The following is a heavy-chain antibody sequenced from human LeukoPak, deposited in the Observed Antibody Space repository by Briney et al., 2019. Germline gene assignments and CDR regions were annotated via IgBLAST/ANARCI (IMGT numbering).Heavy chain of an antibody. D-gene: IGHD3-22*01. V-gene: IGHV3-21*01. CDR2: ISSSNSYI. CDR1: GFTFSTYN. J-gene: IGHJ4*02. CDR3: ARDGRPYYYDSSGYYYVGARPIDY. Sequence: GGSLRLSCAASGFTFSTYNMNWVRQAPGKGLEWVSSISSSNSYIYYADSVKGRFTISRDNAKNSLYLQMNSLRAEDTAVYYCARDGRPYYYDSSGYYYVGARPIDYWGQGTLVTVSS.